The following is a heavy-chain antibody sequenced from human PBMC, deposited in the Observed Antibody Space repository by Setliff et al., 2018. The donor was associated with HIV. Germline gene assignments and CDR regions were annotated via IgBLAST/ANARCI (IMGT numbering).Heavy chain of an antibody. J-gene: IGHJ4*02. CDR3: ARDLFTVPSREGYDY. Sequence: SVKVSCKASGYSFSSYGVSWVRQAPGQGLEWMGWISVYNGNTNYAQRFQNRVTMTTDTSTSTAYMELRSLRSDDTAVYYCARDLFTVPSREGYDYWGQGTLVTVSS. D-gene: IGHD1-26*01. CDR1: GYSFSSYG. CDR2: ISVYNGNT. V-gene: IGHV1-18*01.